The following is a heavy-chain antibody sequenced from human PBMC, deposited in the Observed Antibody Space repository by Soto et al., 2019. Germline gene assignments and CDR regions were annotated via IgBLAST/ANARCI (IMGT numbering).Heavy chain of an antibody. Sequence: QVQLQQWGAGLLKPSETLSLTCAVYGGSFSGYYWSWIRQPPGKGLEWIGEINHSGSTNYNPSLKRRVTISEDTTKIQFSLKLSSVTAADTAVYYCAGRWELSRFDYWGQGTLVTVSS. J-gene: IGHJ4*02. CDR1: GGSFSGYY. CDR3: AGRWELSRFDY. V-gene: IGHV4-34*01. D-gene: IGHD1-26*01. CDR2: INHSGST.